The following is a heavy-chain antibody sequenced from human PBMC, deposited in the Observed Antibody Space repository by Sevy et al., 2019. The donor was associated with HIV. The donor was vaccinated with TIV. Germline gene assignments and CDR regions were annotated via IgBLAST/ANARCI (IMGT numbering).Heavy chain of an antibody. J-gene: IGHJ3*02. Sequence: GRSLRLSCAASGFTFSSYWMSWVRQAPGKGLEWVANIKQDGSEKYYVDSVKGRFTISRDNAKNSLYLQMNSLRAEDTAVYYCARDPYYDSSGYNPPGAFDIWGQGTMVTVSS. D-gene: IGHD3-22*01. CDR1: GFTFSSYW. V-gene: IGHV3-7*03. CDR2: IKQDGSEK. CDR3: ARDPYYDSSGYNPPGAFDI.